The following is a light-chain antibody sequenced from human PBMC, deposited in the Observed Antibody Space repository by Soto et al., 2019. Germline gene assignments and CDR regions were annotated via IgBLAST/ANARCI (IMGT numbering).Light chain of an antibody. CDR2: GAS. J-gene: IGKJ5*01. V-gene: IGKV3-15*01. CDR3: QVRTNWSIA. Sequence: EMVMTQSPATLSVSPGERAALSCRPSQSVSSNLAWYQQKPGQAPRLLIYGASTRAAGIPARFSGTGSGTDFTLTINNLEPEDFAVYYCQVRTNWSIAFGRGTRLEIK. CDR1: QSVSSN.